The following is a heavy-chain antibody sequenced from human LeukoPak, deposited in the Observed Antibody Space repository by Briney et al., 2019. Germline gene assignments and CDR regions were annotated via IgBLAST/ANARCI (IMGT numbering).Heavy chain of an antibody. Sequence: SETLSLTCAVYGGSFSGYYWSWIRQPPGKGLEWIGEINHSGSTNYNPSLKSRVTISVDTSKNQFSLKLSSVTAADTAVYYCARSPMIALNYFDYWGQGTLVTVSS. J-gene: IGHJ4*02. D-gene: IGHD3-22*01. CDR2: INHSGST. V-gene: IGHV4-34*01. CDR3: ARSPMIALNYFDY. CDR1: GGSFSGYY.